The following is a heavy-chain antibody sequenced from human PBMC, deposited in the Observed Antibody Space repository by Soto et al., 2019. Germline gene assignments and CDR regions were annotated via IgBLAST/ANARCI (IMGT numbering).Heavy chain of an antibody. CDR1: GGSISTGGYY. Sequence: PSETLSLTGTVSGGSISTGGYYWSWIRQHPGKGLEWIGYIYYSGSTNYNPSLKSRVTISVDTSKNQFSLKLSSVTAADTAVYYCARDREHYYYGMDVWGQGTTVTVSS. V-gene: IGHV4-61*08. D-gene: IGHD1-1*01. J-gene: IGHJ6*02. CDR3: ARDREHYYYGMDV. CDR2: IYYSGST.